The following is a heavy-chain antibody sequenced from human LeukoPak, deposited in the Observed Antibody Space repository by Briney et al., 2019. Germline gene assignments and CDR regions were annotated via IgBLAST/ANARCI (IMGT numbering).Heavy chain of an antibody. Sequence: SETLSLTCIVSGGSINSYYWSWIRQPVGKGLEWIGRIYSSGSTNYNPSLKSRVSMSLDTSKNQFFLNLSSVTAADTAVYYCARVAGYSYGPINHWGQGTLVTVSS. CDR2: IYSSGST. J-gene: IGHJ5*02. CDR3: ARVAGYSYGPINH. CDR1: GGSINSYY. D-gene: IGHD5-18*01. V-gene: IGHV4-4*07.